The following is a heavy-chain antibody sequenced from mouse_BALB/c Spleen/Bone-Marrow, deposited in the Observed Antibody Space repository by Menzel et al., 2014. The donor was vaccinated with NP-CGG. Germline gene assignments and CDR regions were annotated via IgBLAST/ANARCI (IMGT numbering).Heavy chain of an antibody. V-gene: IGHV1-69*01. CDR2: IDTSDSYI. Sequence: VQLVESGAEFVMPGASVKRSCKASGYTFTDKWMHWVKQRPGQGLEWIGAIDTSDSYINYNQKFKGKASLTVDASSSTAYMHLSSLTSDDSAVYYCARGGHDFSLDYWGQGTSVIVSS. J-gene: IGHJ4*01. CDR1: GYTFTDKW. CDR3: ARGGHDFSLDY. D-gene: IGHD2-4*01.